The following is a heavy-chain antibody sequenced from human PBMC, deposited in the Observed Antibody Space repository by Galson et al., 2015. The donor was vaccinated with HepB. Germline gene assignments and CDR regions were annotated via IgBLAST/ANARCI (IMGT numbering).Heavy chain of an antibody. CDR3: ATYAQQPVGGIEY. D-gene: IGHD6-13*01. J-gene: IGHJ4*02. CDR1: GFTFSTYS. V-gene: IGHV3-23*01. Sequence: SLRLSCAASGFTFSTYSMRWVRQAPGKGLEWVPVIGDDGRNIHYADSVKGRFTISRDNSKNTLFLQMNSLRAEDTALYYCATYAQQPVGGIEYWGQGTLVTVSS. CDR2: IGDDGRNI.